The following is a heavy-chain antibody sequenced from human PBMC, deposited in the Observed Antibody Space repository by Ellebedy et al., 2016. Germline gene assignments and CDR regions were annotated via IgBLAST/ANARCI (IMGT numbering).Heavy chain of an antibody. CDR1: GYSFTSYW. V-gene: IGHV5-51*01. CDR2: IYPGDSDT. CDR3: ARYGSGSYYNYYYYGMDV. Sequence: KVSCXGSGYSFTSYWIGWVRQMPGKGLEWMGIIYPGDSDTRYSPSFQGQVTISADKSISTAYLQWSSLKASDTAMYYCARYGSGSYYNYYYYGMDVWGQGTTVTVSS. D-gene: IGHD3-10*01. J-gene: IGHJ6*02.